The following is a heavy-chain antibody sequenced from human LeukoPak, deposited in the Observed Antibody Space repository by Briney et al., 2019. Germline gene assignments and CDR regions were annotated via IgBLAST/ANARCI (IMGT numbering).Heavy chain of an antibody. Sequence: SRTLSLTRTVSGGSTSKYFCTWLRESAGKGLEGIGRIHTSGSTNYNPTLESRFSMSVDTPKNQYSLNVSAVTAADTAGYYCARDPEGDGYYFDYWGEGAVVTVSS. V-gene: IGHV4-4*07. CDR2: IHTSGST. CDR3: ARDPEGDGYYFDY. D-gene: IGHD3-3*01. J-gene: IGHJ4*02. CDR1: GGSTSKYF.